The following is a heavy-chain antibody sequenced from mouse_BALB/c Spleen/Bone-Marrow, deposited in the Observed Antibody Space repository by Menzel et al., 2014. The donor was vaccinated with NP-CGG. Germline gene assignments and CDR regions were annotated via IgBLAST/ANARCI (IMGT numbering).Heavy chain of an antibody. CDR3: TRGGNWDDFDY. V-gene: IGHV5-17*02. CDR1: GFTFSSFG. Sequence: VQLQQSGGGLVQPGGSRKLSCAASGFTFSSFGMHWVRQAPEKGLEWVAYISSGSSTIFYADTVKGRFTVSRDNPKNTLFLQMTSLRSEDTAMYYCTRGGNWDDFDYWGRGTTLTVSS. D-gene: IGHD4-1*01. J-gene: IGHJ2*01. CDR2: ISSGSSTI.